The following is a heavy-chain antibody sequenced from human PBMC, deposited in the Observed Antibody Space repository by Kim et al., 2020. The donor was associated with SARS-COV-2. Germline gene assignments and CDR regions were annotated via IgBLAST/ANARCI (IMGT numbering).Heavy chain of an antibody. J-gene: IGHJ5*02. Sequence: ASVKVSCKASGYTFTSYAMHWVRQAPGQRLEWMGWINAGNGNTKYSQKFQGRVTITRDTSASTAYMELSSLRSEDTAVYYCARVAVWFGGSLGWFDPWGQGTLVTVSS. V-gene: IGHV1-3*01. D-gene: IGHD3-10*01. CDR3: ARVAVWFGGSLGWFDP. CDR1: GYTFTSYA. CDR2: INAGNGNT.